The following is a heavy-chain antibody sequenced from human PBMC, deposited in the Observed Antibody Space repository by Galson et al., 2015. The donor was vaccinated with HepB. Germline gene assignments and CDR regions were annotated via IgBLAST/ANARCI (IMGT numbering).Heavy chain of an antibody. D-gene: IGHD3-10*01. CDR1: GYSFTSYW. CDR2: IYPGDSDT. J-gene: IGHJ6*02. Sequence: QSGAEVKKPGESLKISCKGSGYSFTSYWIGWVRQMPGKGLEWMGIIYPGDSDTRYSPSFQGQVTISADKSISTAYLQWCSLKASDTAMYYCARQGLLWFGELSLNYGMDVWGQGTTVTVSS. V-gene: IGHV5-51*01. CDR3: ARQGLLWFGELSLNYGMDV.